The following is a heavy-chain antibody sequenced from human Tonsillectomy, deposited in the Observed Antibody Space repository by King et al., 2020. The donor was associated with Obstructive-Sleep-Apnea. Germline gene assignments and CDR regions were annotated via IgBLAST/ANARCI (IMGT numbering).Heavy chain of an antibody. V-gene: IGHV4-59*08. CDR1: GGSITNYY. D-gene: IGHD1-1*01. CDR3: ARWNEGFDY. Sequence: QLQESGPGLVRPSETLSLTCTVPGGSITNYYWGWIRQPPGKGLEWIGYIYYSVITDYNPALRGRVTISVDTSKNQLSLRVTSVTAADTAEYFCARWNEGFDYWGQGTLVTVSS. CDR2: IYYSVIT. J-gene: IGHJ4*02.